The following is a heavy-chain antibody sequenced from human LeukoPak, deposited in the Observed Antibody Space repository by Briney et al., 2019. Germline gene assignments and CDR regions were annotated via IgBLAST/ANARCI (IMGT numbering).Heavy chain of an antibody. Sequence: SGGSLGLSCAASGFAFHFFAMSWVRQVPGKRLECISTINANAGSTYYADSVKARFTISRDNSKNTLYLQLNSLRAEDTAVYYCAKPISGGLAVTADWFDPWGQGTLVTVSS. CDR3: AKPISGGLAVTADWFDP. D-gene: IGHD6-19*01. V-gene: IGHV3-23*01. J-gene: IGHJ5*02. CDR1: GFAFHFFA. CDR2: INANAGST.